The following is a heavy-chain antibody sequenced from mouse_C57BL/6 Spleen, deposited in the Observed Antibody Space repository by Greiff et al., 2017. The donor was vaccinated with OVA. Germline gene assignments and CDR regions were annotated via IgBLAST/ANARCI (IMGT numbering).Heavy chain of an antibody. CDR1: GYTFTDYY. CDR3: ARWEYGSSLDY. CDR2: INPNNGGT. V-gene: IGHV1-26*01. Sequence: VQLQQSGPELVKPGASVKISCKASGYTFTDYYMNWVKQSHGKSLEWIGDINPNNGGTSYNQKFKGKATLTVDKSSSTAYMELRSLTSEDSAVYYCARWEYGSSLDYWGQGTTLTVSS. D-gene: IGHD1-1*01. J-gene: IGHJ2*01.